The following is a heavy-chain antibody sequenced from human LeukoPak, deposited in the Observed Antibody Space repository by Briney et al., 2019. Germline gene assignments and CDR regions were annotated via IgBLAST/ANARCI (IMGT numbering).Heavy chain of an antibody. CDR3: ARAGSGYEDGFDY. J-gene: IGHJ4*02. CDR2: ISSSSTYR. Sequence: KTGGSLRLSCAASGFTSSSYSMSWVRQAPGKGLEWVSSISSSSTYRYYAASVRGRFTISRDNAKNSLYLQMNSLRAEDTAVYYCARAGSGYEDGFDYWGQGTLVTVSS. V-gene: IGHV3-21*01. D-gene: IGHD5-12*01. CDR1: GFTSSSYS.